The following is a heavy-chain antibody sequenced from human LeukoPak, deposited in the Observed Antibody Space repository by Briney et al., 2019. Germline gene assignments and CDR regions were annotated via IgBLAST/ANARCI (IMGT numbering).Heavy chain of an antibody. J-gene: IGHJ4*02. CDR1: GFTFSSYG. CDR2: ISYDGSNK. Sequence: GGSLRLSCAASGFTFSSYGMHWVRQAPGKGLEWVAFISYDGSNKHYADSVKGRFTISRDNSKKTLYLQINSLRAEDTAMYYCARSIGGYYDSSGHYDYWGQGTLVTVSS. CDR3: ARSIGGYYDSSGHYDY. V-gene: IGHV3-30*03. D-gene: IGHD3-22*01.